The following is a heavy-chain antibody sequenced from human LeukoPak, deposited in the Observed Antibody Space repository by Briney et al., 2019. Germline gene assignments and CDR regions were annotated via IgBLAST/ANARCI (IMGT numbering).Heavy chain of an antibody. CDR1: GGSISSGDYY. CDR2: IYYSGST. D-gene: IGHD3-10*01. CDR3: TREVEGYSYASGRYLHFDP. Sequence: PSETLSFTCTVSGGSISSGDYYWSWIRQPPGKGLEWIGYIYYSGSTYYNPSLKSRVTISVDTSKNQFSLKLSSVTAADTAVYYCTREVEGYSYASGRYLHFDPWGQGTLVTVSS. V-gene: IGHV4-30-4*01. J-gene: IGHJ5*02.